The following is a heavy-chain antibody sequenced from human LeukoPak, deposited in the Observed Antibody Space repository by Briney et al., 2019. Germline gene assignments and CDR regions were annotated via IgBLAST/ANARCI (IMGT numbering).Heavy chain of an antibody. CDR2: MNPNSGNT. Sequence: ASVKVSCKAFGYTFTSNYMHWVRQATGQGLEWMGWMNPNSGNTGYAQKFQGRVTITRNTSISTAYMELSSLRSEDTAVYYCARVIGGYPYYYYYYMDVWGKGTTVTVSS. CDR1: GYTFTSNY. V-gene: IGHV1-8*03. CDR3: ARVIGGYPYYYYYYMDV. J-gene: IGHJ6*03. D-gene: IGHD5-18*01.